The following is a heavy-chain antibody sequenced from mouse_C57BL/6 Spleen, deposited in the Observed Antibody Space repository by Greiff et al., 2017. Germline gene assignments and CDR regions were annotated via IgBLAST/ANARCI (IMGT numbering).Heavy chain of an antibody. V-gene: IGHV1-18*01. CDR2: INPNNGGT. Sequence: VQLQQSGPELVKPGASVKIPCKASGYTFTDYNMHWVKQSHGKSLEWIGDINPNNGGTIYNQKFKGKATLTVDKSSSTAYMELRSLTSEDTAVYYCARSGRGYYAMDYWGQGTSVTVSS. J-gene: IGHJ4*01. CDR3: ARSGRGYYAMDY. CDR1: GYTFTDYN.